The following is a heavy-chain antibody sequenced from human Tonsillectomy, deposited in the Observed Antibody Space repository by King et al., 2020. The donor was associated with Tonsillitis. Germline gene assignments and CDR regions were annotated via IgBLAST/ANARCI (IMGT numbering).Heavy chain of an antibody. CDR2: IYYVGKT. J-gene: IGHJ4*02. V-gene: IGHV4-59*08. CDR1: GGSMNNYF. D-gene: IGHD1-14*01. Sequence: QLQESGPGLVKPSETLSLNCTVSGGSMNNYFWTWIRQPPGKGLEWIGYIYYVGKTLYNPSLKSRVTITADTSKNKFSLSLTSVTAADTAVYYCARRVCTGGTCSVDDWGQGMLVTVSS. CDR3: ARRVCTGGTCSVDD.